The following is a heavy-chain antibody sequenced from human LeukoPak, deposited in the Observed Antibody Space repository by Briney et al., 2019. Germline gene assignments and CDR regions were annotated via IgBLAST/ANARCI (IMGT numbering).Heavy chain of an antibody. Sequence: GGSLRLSCAASGFTFSSYAMSWVRQAPGKGLEWVSAISGSGGSTYYADSVKGWFTISRDNSKNTLYLQMNSLRAEDTAVYYCAKVVQYDFWSGYYTFDYWGQGTLVTVSS. CDR3: AKVVQYDFWSGYYTFDY. V-gene: IGHV3-23*01. D-gene: IGHD3-3*01. CDR2: ISGSGGST. J-gene: IGHJ4*02. CDR1: GFTFSSYA.